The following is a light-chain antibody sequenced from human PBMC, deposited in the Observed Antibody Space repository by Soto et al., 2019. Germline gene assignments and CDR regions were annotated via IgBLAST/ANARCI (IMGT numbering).Light chain of an antibody. CDR3: GTWDSSLNAVV. CDR1: SFNIGNNY. J-gene: IGLJ3*02. V-gene: IGLV1-51*01. CDR2: DNN. Sequence: QSVLTQPPSVSAAPGQKVTISCSGSSFNIGNNYVSWYQHLPGTAPKLLIFDNNNRPSGILYRFSGSKSGTSATLGITGLQPGDEADYYCGTWDSSLNAVVFGGGTKLTVL.